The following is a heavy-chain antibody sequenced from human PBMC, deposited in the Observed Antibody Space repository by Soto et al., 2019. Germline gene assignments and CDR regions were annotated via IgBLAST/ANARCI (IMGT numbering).Heavy chain of an antibody. CDR2: IYYSGST. V-gene: IGHV4-30-4*01. CDR3: ARVGITMIAKPRYGMDV. CDR1: GGSISSGDYY. J-gene: IGHJ6*02. Sequence: KPSETLSLTCTVSGGSISSGDYYWSWIRQPPGKGLEWIGYIYYSGSTYYNPSLKSRVTISVDTSKNQFSLKLSSVTAADTAVYYCARVGITMIAKPRYGMDVWGQGTTVTVSS. D-gene: IGHD3-22*01.